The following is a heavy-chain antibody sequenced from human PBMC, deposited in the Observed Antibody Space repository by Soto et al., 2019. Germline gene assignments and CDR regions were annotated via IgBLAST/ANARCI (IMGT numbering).Heavy chain of an antibody. CDR3: AKQTRAQGEYYDYGMDV. CDR1: GFTFSSYV. J-gene: IGHJ6*02. V-gene: IGHV3-23*01. Sequence: EVQLLESGGGLVQLGGSLRLSCAASGFTFSSYVMTWVRQAPGKGLEWVSGISTSGGTTYYADSVKGRFTISRDNSKNTLYLQMNSLRAEDTAVYYCAKQTRAQGEYYDYGMDVWGQGTTVTVSS. CDR2: ISTSGGTT.